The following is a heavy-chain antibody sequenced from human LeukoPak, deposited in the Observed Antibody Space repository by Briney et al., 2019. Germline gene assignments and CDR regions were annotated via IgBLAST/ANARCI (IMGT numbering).Heavy chain of an antibody. Sequence: SETLSLTCAVSGYSVSAGYYWGWIRQSPGKGLEWIGSISHRGTTYHNPSLKSRIIISLDTSKNQFSLSLTSVTAADTATYYCTREQAGTIVDDWGQGTLVTVSP. D-gene: IGHD1-1*01. CDR2: ISHRGTT. V-gene: IGHV4-38-2*02. CDR3: TREQAGTIVDD. J-gene: IGHJ4*02. CDR1: GYSVSAGYY.